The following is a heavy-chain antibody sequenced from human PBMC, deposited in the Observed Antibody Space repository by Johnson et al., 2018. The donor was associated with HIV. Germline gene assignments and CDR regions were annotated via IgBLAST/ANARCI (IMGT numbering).Heavy chain of an antibody. V-gene: IGHV3-15*01. D-gene: IGHD6-19*01. CDR2: IKSKTDGGTT. CDR3: TTVTKFPYSSGWDYDAFDI. Sequence: DVQLVESGGGVVRPGGSLRLSCAASGFTVSSNYMSWVRQAPGKGLEWVGRIKSKTDGGTTDYAAPVNGRFTISRDDSKNTLYLQMNSLQTEDTAVYYCTTVTKFPYSSGWDYDAFDIWGQGTMVTVSS. J-gene: IGHJ3*02. CDR1: GFTVSSNY.